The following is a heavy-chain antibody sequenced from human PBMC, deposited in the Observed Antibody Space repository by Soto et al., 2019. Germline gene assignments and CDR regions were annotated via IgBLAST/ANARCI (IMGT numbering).Heavy chain of an antibody. D-gene: IGHD6-13*01. Sequence: ASVKVSCKASGYTFTGYYMHWVRQAPGQGLEWMGWINPNSGGTNYAQKFQGWVTMTRDTSISTAYMELSRLRSDDTAVYYCARASWQQLVQGQWRVDYFDYWGQGTLVTVSS. CDR1: GYTFTGYY. CDR2: INPNSGGT. CDR3: ARASWQQLVQGQWRVDYFDY. J-gene: IGHJ4*02. V-gene: IGHV1-2*04.